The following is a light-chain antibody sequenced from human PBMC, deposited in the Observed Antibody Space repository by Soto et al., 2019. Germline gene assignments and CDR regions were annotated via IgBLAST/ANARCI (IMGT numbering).Light chain of an antibody. J-gene: IGKJ1*01. V-gene: IGKV1-27*01. Sequence: DIQMTQSPSSLSASVGDRVTITCRASQGISNYLAWYQQKPGKVPKLLIYAASTLQSWVPSRFSGSGSGTDFTLTISSLQPEDVATYYCQKYNSASPWTFGQGTKVEIK. CDR2: AAS. CDR3: QKYNSASPWT. CDR1: QGISNY.